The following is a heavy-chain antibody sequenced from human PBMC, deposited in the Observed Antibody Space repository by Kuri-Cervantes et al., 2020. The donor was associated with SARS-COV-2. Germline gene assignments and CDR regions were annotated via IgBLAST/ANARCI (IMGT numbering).Heavy chain of an antibody. V-gene: IGHV5-10-1*01. CDR1: GYSFTSYW. J-gene: IGHJ5*02. Sequence: KVSCKGSGYSFTSYWISWVRQMPGKGLEWMGRIDPSDSYTNYSPSFQGHVTISADKSISTAYLQWSSLKAADTAVYYCARAGEDDYSNHVDWFDPWGQGTLVTVSS. CDR2: IDPSDSYT. D-gene: IGHD4-11*01. CDR3: ARAGEDDYSNHVDWFDP.